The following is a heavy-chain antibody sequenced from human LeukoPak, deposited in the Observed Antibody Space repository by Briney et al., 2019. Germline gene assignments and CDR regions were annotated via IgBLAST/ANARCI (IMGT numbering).Heavy chain of an antibody. V-gene: IGHV1-69*04. CDR3: ARDLGVVVPAAPLGY. Sequence: GASVKVSCRASGGTFSSYAISWVRQAPGQGLEWMGRIIPILGIANYAQKFQGRVTITADKSTSTAYMELSSLRSEDTAVYYCARDLGVVVPAAPLGYWGQGTLVTVSS. CDR1: GGTFSSYA. J-gene: IGHJ4*02. D-gene: IGHD2-2*01. CDR2: IIPILGIA.